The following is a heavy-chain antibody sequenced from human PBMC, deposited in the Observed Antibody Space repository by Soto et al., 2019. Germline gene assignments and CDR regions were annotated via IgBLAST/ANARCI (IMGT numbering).Heavy chain of an antibody. V-gene: IGHV4-31*03. CDR2: IYYSGST. J-gene: IGHJ5*02. CDR1: WASMSNGGYY. Sequence: SETLTLTSTASWASMSNGGYYWPWIRQSPGKGLEWIGYIYYSGSTYYNPSLESRVAISLDTSRSQFSLTLHSVTAADTAIYYCARDRHNNFFDPWGQGTLVT. CDR3: ARDRHNNFFDP. D-gene: IGHD6-6*01.